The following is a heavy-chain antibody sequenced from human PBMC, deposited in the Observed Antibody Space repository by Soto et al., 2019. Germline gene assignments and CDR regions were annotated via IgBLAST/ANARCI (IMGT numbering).Heavy chain of an antibody. CDR1: GYTFTGYY. V-gene: IGHV1-2*02. D-gene: IGHD4-4*01. CDR3: ARDEGSRTVTTMYYYYGMDV. CDR2: LNPNSGGT. J-gene: IGHJ6*02. Sequence: ASVKVCCNASGYTFTGYYMHWVRTAPGQGLEWMGWLNPNSGGTNYAQKFQGRVTMTRDTSISTAYMELSRLRSDDTAVYYCARDEGSRTVTTMYYYYGMDVWGQGTTVTVSS.